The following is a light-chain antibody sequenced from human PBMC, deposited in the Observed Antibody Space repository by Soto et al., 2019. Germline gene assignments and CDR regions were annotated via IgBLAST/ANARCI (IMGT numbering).Light chain of an antibody. CDR2: DVS. CDR1: SSDVGGYNY. Sequence: QSALAQPRSVSGSPGQSVTISCTGTSSDVGGYNYVSWYQQHPGKAPKFMIYDVSKRPSGVPDRFSGSKSGNTASLTISGLLPEDEADYFCCSYAGNDTGLFGGGTKVTVL. J-gene: IGLJ2*01. CDR3: CSYAGNDTGL. V-gene: IGLV2-11*01.